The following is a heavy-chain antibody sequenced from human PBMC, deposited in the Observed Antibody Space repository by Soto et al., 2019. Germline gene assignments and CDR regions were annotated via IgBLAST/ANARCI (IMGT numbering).Heavy chain of an antibody. J-gene: IGHJ4*02. D-gene: IGHD2-15*01. CDR2: IHNSGVAT. Sequence: VGSLRLSCAASGFTFSNYPMSWVRQAPGKGLEWVSIIHNSGVATYYADSVKGRFTISRDNSKNTLYLQLDSLRAEDTAVYYCAKDPNPQYCSGACWRFAWGEGTLVTVSS. CDR3: AKDPNPQYCSGACWRFA. CDR1: GFTFSNYP. V-gene: IGHV3-23*01.